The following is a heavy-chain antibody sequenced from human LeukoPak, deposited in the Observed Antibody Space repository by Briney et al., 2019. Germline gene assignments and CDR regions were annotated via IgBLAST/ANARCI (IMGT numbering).Heavy chain of an antibody. Sequence: GGSLRLSCAASGFTFSSYAMSWVRQAPGKGLEWVSAISGSGGSTYYADSVKGRFTISRDNAKNSLYLQMNSLRAEDTAVYYCASRYSGHDLKEIGYWGQGTLVTVSS. CDR3: ASRYSGHDLKEIGY. V-gene: IGHV3-23*01. CDR2: ISGSGGST. J-gene: IGHJ4*02. D-gene: IGHD5-12*01. CDR1: GFTFSSYA.